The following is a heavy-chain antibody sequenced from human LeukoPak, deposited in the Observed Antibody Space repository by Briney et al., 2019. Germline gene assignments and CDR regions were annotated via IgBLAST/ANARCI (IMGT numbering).Heavy chain of an antibody. CDR1: GYSFTSYW. CDR2: IYPGDSDT. J-gene: IGHJ4*02. CDR3: ARLVAQDSSSWYPYFDY. D-gene: IGHD6-13*01. Sequence: GEPLQISCKCSGYSFTSYWIGWVRPLPGKGLEWMGIIYPGDSDTRYSPSFQGQVTISADKSISTAYLQWSSLKASDTAMYYCARLVAQDSSSWYPYFDYWSQGTLVTVFS. V-gene: IGHV5-51*01.